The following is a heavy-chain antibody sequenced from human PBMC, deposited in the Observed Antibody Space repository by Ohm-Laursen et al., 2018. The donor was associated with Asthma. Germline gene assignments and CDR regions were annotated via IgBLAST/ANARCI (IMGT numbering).Heavy chain of an antibody. D-gene: IGHD2-2*01. CDR3: ARDGLYCSSTNCFFDY. J-gene: IGHJ4*02. CDR2: SGTYFDGGLK. Sequence: SLRLSCAASGFTFRSYAIHWVRQAPGKGLEWVAVSGTYFDGGLKYYADSVNGRFTVSRDDSKDTLYLQMNSLRAEDTAVYYCARDGLYCSSTNCFFDYWGQGTLVTVSS. V-gene: IGHV3-30-3*01. CDR1: GFTFRSYA.